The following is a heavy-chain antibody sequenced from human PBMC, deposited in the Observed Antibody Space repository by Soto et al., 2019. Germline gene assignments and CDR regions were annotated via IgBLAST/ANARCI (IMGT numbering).Heavy chain of an antibody. CDR2: IWYDGSNK. CDR1: GFTFSSYG. J-gene: IGHJ4*02. CDR3: SRDGTRGGGYFDY. D-gene: IGHD1-1*01. Sequence: QVQLVESGGGVVQPGRSLRLSCAASGFTFSSYGMHWVRQAPGKGLEWVAVIWYDGSNKYYADSVKGRFTISRDNSKNTLYLQMNSLRAEDTAVYYWSRDGTRGGGYFDYWGQGTLVTVSS. V-gene: IGHV3-33*01.